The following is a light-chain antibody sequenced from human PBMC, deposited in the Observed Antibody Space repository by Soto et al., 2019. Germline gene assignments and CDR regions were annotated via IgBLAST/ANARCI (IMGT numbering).Light chain of an antibody. CDR2: DAS. Sequence: DIQVTRSAAARATVGGETVDINFRASQYISTYLNWYQQKPGKAPKLLIYDASNLETGVPSRFSGSRSGTDFKFIISSLQPEDVATYYCQKYANLPINFAQGTRLEIK. J-gene: IGKJ5*01. V-gene: IGKV1-33*01. CDR3: QKYANLPIN. CDR1: QYISTY.